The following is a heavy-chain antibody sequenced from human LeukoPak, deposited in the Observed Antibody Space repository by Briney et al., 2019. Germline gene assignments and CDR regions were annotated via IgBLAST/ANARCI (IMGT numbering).Heavy chain of an antibody. CDR2: IYYSGST. D-gene: IGHD3-22*01. V-gene: IGHV4-39*01. J-gene: IGHJ4*02. CDR1: GGSISSSSYY. Sequence: SETLSLTCTVSGGSISSSSYYWGWIRQPPGKGLEWIGSIYYSGSTYYNPSLKSRVTISVDTSKNQFSLNLSSVTAADTAVYYCPRLYYDSSGYHQFCYFDYWGQGTLVTVSS. CDR3: PRLYYDSSGYHQFCYFDY.